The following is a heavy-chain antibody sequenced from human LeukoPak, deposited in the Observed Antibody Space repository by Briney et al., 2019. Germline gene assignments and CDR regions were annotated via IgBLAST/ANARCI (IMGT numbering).Heavy chain of an antibody. D-gene: IGHD5-12*01. CDR1: GGTFSSYA. CDR2: IIPIFGTA. CDR3: AREVFEGGYDY. Sequence: SVKVSCKASGGTFSSYAISWVRQAPGQGLEWMGGIIPIFGTANYAQKFQGRVTITTDESTSTAYIELRSLRSDDTAVYYCAREVFEGGYDYWGQGTLVTVSS. V-gene: IGHV1-69*05. J-gene: IGHJ4*02.